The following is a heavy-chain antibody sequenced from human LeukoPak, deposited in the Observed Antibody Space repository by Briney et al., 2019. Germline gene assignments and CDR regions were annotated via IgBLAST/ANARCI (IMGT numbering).Heavy chain of an antibody. Sequence: GGSLRLSCAASGFTFRSYWMSWVRQAPGKGLEWVANIKQDGSEKYYVDSVKGRFTISRDNAKNSLYLQMNSLRAEDTAVYYCARGALSSAGENLDYWGQGTLVTVSS. V-gene: IGHV3-7*01. D-gene: IGHD3-22*01. CDR1: GFTFRSYW. CDR2: IKQDGSEK. J-gene: IGHJ4*02. CDR3: ARGALSSAGENLDY.